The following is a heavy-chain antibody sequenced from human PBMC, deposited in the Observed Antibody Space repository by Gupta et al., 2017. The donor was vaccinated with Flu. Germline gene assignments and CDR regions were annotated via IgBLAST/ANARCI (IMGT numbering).Heavy chain of an antibody. CDR1: GFTFNNYA. V-gene: IGHV3-23*01. J-gene: IGHJ4*02. D-gene: IGHD3-3*01. Sequence: EVQLLDSGGGLVQPGGSLRLSCVASGFTFNNYAMGWVRQAPGTGLEWVSAISHSGYNTYYIDSVKGRFTISRDNSKNTVYLQMDSLRAEDTAIYYCAKMGVRGEAVGVVTYYDFWGQGTLVTVSS. CDR3: AKMGVRGEAVGVVTYYDF. CDR2: ISHSGYNT.